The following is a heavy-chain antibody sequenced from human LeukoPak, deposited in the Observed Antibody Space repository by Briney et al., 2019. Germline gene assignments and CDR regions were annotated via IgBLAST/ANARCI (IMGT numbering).Heavy chain of an antibody. D-gene: IGHD3-10*01. Sequence: SSETLSLTCAVYGGSFSGYYWSWIRQPPEKGLEWIGEINHSGSTNYNPSLKSRVTISVDTSKNQFSLKLSSVTAADTAVYYCARGRWFGELLWGFFDYWGQGTLVTVSS. CDR3: ARGRWFGELLWGFFDY. CDR1: GGSFSGYY. CDR2: INHSGST. V-gene: IGHV4-34*01. J-gene: IGHJ4*02.